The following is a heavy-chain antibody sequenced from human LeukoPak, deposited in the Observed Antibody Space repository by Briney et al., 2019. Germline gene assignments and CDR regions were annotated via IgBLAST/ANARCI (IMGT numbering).Heavy chain of an antibody. CDR1: GFTFSTYW. J-gene: IGHJ3*01. D-gene: IGHD6-6*01. V-gene: IGHV3-74*01. Sequence: GGSLRLSCAASGFTFSTYWTHWVRQALGKGLVWVSRFNSDGSSTYYADSVKGRFTISRDNAKNTLYLQMNSLRAEDTAVYYCARSSYSSSSSVWGQGTMVTVSS. CDR3: ARSSYSSSSSV. CDR2: FNSDGSST.